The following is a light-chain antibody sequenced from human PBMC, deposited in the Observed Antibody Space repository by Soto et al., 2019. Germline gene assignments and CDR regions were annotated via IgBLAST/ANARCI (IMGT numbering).Light chain of an antibody. Sequence: QSVLTQSPSASASLGASVKLTCTLSSGHSSYAIAWHQQQPGKGPRFLMRLTSDGSHTKVDGIPDRFSGSSSGAERYLTISSLQSEDEADYYCQTWATGIRVFGGGTKLTVL. J-gene: IGLJ3*02. V-gene: IGLV4-69*01. CDR2: LTSDGSH. CDR3: QTWATGIRV. CDR1: SGHSSYA.